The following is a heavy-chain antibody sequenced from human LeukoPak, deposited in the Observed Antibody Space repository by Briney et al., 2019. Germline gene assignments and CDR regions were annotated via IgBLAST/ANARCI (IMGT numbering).Heavy chain of an antibody. CDR3: AKEPARGLQYSSSSHWFDP. V-gene: IGHV3-23*01. CDR2: ISGSGGST. J-gene: IGHJ5*02. CDR1: GFTFSSYA. Sequence: PGGSLRLSCAASGFTFSSYAMSWVRQAPGKGLEWVSAISGSGGSTYYADSVKGRFTISRENSKNTLYLQMNSLRAEDTAVYYCAKEPARGLQYSSSSHWFDPWGQGTLVTVSS. D-gene: IGHD6-13*01.